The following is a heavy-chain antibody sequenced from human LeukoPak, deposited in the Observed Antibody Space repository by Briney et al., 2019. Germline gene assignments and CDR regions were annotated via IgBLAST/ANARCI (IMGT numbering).Heavy chain of an antibody. CDR1: GYSFTSYW. Sequence: GESLKISCRGSGYSFTSYWIGWVRQMPGKGLEWMGIIYPGDSDTRYSPSFQGQVTISADKSIRTAYLQWSSLKASDSAMYYCARRGYYYDSSGYRDAFDIWGQGTMVTVSS. D-gene: IGHD3-22*01. V-gene: IGHV5-51*01. CDR2: IYPGDSDT. J-gene: IGHJ3*02. CDR3: ARRGYYYDSSGYRDAFDI.